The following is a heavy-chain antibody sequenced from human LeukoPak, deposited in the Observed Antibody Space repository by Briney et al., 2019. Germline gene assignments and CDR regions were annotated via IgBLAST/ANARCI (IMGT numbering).Heavy chain of an antibody. CDR2: IYSSGST. CDR3: ARAAHSGSLAPFDY. CDR1: GGSISGYY. V-gene: IGHV4-4*07. Sequence: SETLSLTCTVSGGSISGYYWSRIRQPPGKGLEWIGRIYSSGSTNYNPSLKSRVTMSLDTSKNQFSLKLSSVTAADTAVYYCARAAHSGSLAPFDYWGQGTLVTVSS. J-gene: IGHJ4*02. D-gene: IGHD1-26*01.